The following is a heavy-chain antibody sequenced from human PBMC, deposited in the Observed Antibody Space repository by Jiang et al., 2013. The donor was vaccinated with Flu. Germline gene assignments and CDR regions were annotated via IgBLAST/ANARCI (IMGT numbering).Heavy chain of an antibody. D-gene: IGHD3-3*01. CDR2: IYYSGST. CDR1: SISSSSYY. Sequence: SISSSSYYWGWIRQPPGKGLEWIGSIYYSGSTYYNPSLKSRVTISVDTSKNQFSLKLSSVTAADTAVYYCARLPYDFWSGRAKGWFDPWGQGTLVTVSS. V-gene: IGHV4-39*01. CDR3: ARLPYDFWSGRAKGWFDP. J-gene: IGHJ5*02.